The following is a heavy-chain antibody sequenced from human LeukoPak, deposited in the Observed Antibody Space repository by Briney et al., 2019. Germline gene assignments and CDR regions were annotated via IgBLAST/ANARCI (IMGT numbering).Heavy chain of an antibody. J-gene: IGHJ3*02. CDR2: IGGSGGTT. Sequence: GGSLRLSCAVSGFTCRRNATSRGRQAPGKGLEWVSGIGGSGGTTYYADPVKGRFTISRDNSKNPLYLQMNSLRAEDTAVYYGAKVKHIVVVTAITGAFDICGQGAMVTVSS. CDR1: GFTCRRNA. CDR3: AKVKHIVVVTAITGAFDI. D-gene: IGHD2-21*02. V-gene: IGHV3-23*01.